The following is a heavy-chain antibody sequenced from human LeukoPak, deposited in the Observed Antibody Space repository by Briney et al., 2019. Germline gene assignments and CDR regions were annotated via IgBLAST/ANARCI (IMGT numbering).Heavy chain of an antibody. J-gene: IGHJ3*02. Sequence: PSETLSLTCTVSGGSISSYYWSWIRQPPGKGLEWIGYIYYSGSTNYNPSLKSRVTISVDTSKNQFSLKLSSVTAADTAVYYCARSMITFGGVIVPDAFDIWGQGTMVTVSS. CDR3: ARSMITFGGVIVPDAFDI. CDR2: IYYSGST. CDR1: GGSISSYY. D-gene: IGHD3-16*02. V-gene: IGHV4-59*01.